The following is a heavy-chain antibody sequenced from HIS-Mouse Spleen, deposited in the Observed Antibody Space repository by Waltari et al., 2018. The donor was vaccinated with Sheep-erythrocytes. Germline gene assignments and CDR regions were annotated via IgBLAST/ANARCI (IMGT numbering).Heavy chain of an antibody. D-gene: IGHD6-19*01. CDR1: GVTVSSNY. V-gene: IGHV3-53*01. Sequence: EVQLVESGGGLIQPGGSLSRSCAAFGVTVSSNYMSWVRQAPGKGLEWVSVIYSGGSTYYADSVKGRFTISRDNSKNTLYLQMNSLRAEDTAVYYCARASSGWFRGFDYWGQGTLVTVSS. CDR3: ARASSGWFRGFDY. J-gene: IGHJ4*02. CDR2: IYSGGST.